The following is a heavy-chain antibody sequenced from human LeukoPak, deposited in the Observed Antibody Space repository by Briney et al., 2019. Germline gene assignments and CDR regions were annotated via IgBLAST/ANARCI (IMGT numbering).Heavy chain of an antibody. CDR2: IYHSGST. D-gene: IGHD6-19*01. CDR3: ASSGCDALDI. J-gene: IGHJ3*02. CDR1: GYSISSGYY. V-gene: IGHV4-38-2*01. Sequence: SETLSLTCAVSGYSISSGYYWGWIRQPPGKGLEWIGSIYHSGSTYYNPSLKSRVTISVDTSKNQFSLKLISVTAADTAVYYGASSGCDALDIWGQGTMVTVSS.